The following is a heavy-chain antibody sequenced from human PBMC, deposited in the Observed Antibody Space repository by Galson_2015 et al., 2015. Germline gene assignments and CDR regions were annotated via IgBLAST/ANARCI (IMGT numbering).Heavy chain of an antibody. J-gene: IGHJ4*02. CDR2: IKQDGSEK. CDR1: GFSFSSYW. V-gene: IGHV3-7*01. Sequence: SLRLSCAASGFSFSSYWMSWVRQAPGKGLEWVANIKQDGSEKYYVDSVKGRFTISRDNAKNSVYLQMNSLRGDDTAIYYCARVLGDGGAAGTVFDYSVQGTLVTVSS. D-gene: IGHD6-13*01. CDR3: ARVLGDGGAAGTVFDY.